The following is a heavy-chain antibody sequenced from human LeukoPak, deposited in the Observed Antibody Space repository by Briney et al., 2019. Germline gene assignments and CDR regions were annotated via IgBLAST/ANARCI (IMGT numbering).Heavy chain of an antibody. V-gene: IGHV3-23*01. J-gene: IGHJ4*02. Sequence: GGSLRLSCAASGFTFSTYAMSWVRQAPGKGLEWVSTVRGSGGSSDYADSVKGRFTISRDNSENTLYLQMNRLRAEDTAVYYCAKGMGDGTGYYTFDYWGQGTLVTVSS. CDR2: VRGSGGSS. D-gene: IGHD3-22*01. CDR1: GFTFSTYA. CDR3: AKGMGDGTGYYTFDY.